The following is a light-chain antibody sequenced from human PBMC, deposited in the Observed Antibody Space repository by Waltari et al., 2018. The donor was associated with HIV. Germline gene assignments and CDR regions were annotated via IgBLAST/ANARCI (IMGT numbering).Light chain of an antibody. CDR3: QSYASGRGGGTWV. J-gene: IGLJ3*02. V-gene: IGLV1-40*01. CDR1: NSNIGAGQG. Sequence: QSVLTQPPSVSGAPGPRATISCTGDNSNIGAGQGVHWYQYLPDTGPKLVIFFETSRPHGVSDRFSGFRSGNSASLAINALQAEDEAEYYCQSYASGRGGGTWVFGGETTVTVL. CDR2: FET.